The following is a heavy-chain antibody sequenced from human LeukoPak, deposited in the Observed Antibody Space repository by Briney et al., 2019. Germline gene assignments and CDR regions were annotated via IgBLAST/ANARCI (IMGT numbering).Heavy chain of an antibody. CDR2: INHSGST. CDR3: ARGVVPAALNPISPYYYYYYMDV. V-gene: IGHV4-34*01. CDR1: GGSFSGYY. D-gene: IGHD2-2*01. Sequence: PSETLPLTCAVYGGSFSGYYWSWIRQPPGKGLEWIGEINHSGSTNYNPSLKSRVTISVDTSKNQFSLKLSSVTAADTAVYYCARGVVPAALNPISPYYYYYYMDVWGKGTTVTVSS. J-gene: IGHJ6*03.